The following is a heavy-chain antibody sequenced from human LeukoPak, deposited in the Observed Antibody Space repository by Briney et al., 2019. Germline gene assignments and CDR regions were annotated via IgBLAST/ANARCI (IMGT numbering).Heavy chain of an antibody. CDR2: ISYDGNNK. CDR3: AKADTAMVTGYFQH. J-gene: IGHJ1*01. D-gene: IGHD5-18*01. CDR1: GFSYKNYV. Sequence: GGSLRHSCGASGFSYKNYVMHLVRQAPGRGLEWVALISYDGNNKIYSDSVMGRFTISRDNSRNTLYLQMNSLRAEDTAVYYCAKADTAMVTGYFQHWGQGTLVTVSS. V-gene: IGHV3-30*18.